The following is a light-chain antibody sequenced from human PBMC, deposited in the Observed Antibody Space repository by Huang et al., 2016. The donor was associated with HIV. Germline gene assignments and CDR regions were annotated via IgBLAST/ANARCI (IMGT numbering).Light chain of an antibody. CDR2: DAS. Sequence: IQMTQSPSSLSASVGDRVTITCQASQDISNYLNWYQQQPGKAPKLLIYDASNLETGVPSRFSGSGSGTDFTFTISSLQPEDIATYYCQQYDNLPYTFGQGTKLEIK. J-gene: IGKJ2*01. CDR1: QDISNY. V-gene: IGKV1-33*01. CDR3: QQYDNLPYT.